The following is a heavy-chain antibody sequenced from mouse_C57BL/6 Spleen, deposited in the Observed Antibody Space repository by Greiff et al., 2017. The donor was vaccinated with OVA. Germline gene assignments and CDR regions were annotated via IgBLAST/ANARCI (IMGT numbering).Heavy chain of an antibody. CDR1: GYTFTSYW. Sequence: VQLQQSGAELVKPGASVKMSCKASGYTFTSYWITWVKQRPGQGLEWIGDIYPGSGSTNYNEKFKSKATLTVDTSSSTAYMQLSSLTSEDSAVYYCARGVYGKEGYFDYWGQGTTLTVSS. J-gene: IGHJ2*01. V-gene: IGHV1-55*01. CDR3: ARGVYGKEGYFDY. CDR2: IYPGSGST. D-gene: IGHD2-1*01.